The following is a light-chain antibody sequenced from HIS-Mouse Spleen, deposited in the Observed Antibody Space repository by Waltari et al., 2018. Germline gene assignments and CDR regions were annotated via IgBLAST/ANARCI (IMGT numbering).Light chain of an antibody. V-gene: IGKV1-33*01. CDR1: QDISNY. J-gene: IGKJ4*01. Sequence: DIQMTQSPSSLSASVGDRVTITCQASQDISNYLNWYQQKPGKAPKLLIYDASNLETGVPSRFGGSGSGTDFTFTISSLQPEDIATYYCQQYDNLFSFGGGTKVEIK. CDR3: QQYDNLFS. CDR2: DAS.